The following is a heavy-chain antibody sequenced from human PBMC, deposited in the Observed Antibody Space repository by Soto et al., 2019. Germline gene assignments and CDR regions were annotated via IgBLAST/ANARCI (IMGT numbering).Heavy chain of an antibody. V-gene: IGHV3-21*01. CDR3: ARYIAAAGNIPDY. J-gene: IGHJ4*02. CDR1: GFTFSSYS. D-gene: IGHD6-13*01. CDR2: ISSSSSYI. Sequence: PGGSLRLSCAASGFTFSSYSMNWVRQAPGKGLEWVSSISSSSSYIYYADSVKGRFTISRDNAKNSLYLQMNSLRAEDTAVYYCARYIAAAGNIPDYWGQGTLVTVSS.